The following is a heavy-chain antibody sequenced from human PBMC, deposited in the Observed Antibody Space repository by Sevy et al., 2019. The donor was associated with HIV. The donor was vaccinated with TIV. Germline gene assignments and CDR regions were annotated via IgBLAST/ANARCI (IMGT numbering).Heavy chain of an antibody. V-gene: IGHV3-15*07. Sequence: GGSLRVSCVASAFTFSNDWMTWVRQAPGKGLEWVGHIRSATDGGTTDYAAPVKGRFTISRHDSKNTVYLEMNSLKIEDTGVYFCATLSGNYWGDWLDPRGQGTLVTVSS. CDR1: AFTFSNDW. CDR3: ATLSGNYWGDWLDP. J-gene: IGHJ5*02. CDR2: IRSATDGGTT. D-gene: IGHD5-12*01.